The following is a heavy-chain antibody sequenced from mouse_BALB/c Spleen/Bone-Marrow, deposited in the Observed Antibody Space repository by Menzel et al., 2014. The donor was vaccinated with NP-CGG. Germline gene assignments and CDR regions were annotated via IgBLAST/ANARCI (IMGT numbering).Heavy chain of an antibody. J-gene: IGHJ4*01. Sequence: QVQLQQSGAELAKPGASVKMSCKASGYTFTSYWTHWVKQRPGQGLEWIGYINPSTGYTEYNQKFKDKATLTADKSSNTAYMQLSSLTSEDSAVYYCARQITTVDYAMDYWGQGTSVTVSS. CDR3: ARQITTVDYAMDY. V-gene: IGHV1-7*01. CDR2: INPSTGYT. D-gene: IGHD1-1*01. CDR1: GYTFTSYW.